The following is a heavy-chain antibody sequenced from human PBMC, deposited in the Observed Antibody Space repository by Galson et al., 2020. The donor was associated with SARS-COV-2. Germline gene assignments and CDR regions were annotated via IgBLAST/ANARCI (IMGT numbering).Heavy chain of an antibody. J-gene: IGHJ4*02. CDR2: ISYDGSNK. CDR1: GFTFSSYA. CDR3: ARGGVIPVAVSDY. Sequence: TGGSLRLSCAASGFTFSSYAMHWVRQAPGKGLEWVAVISYDGSNKYFADSVKGRFTISRDDSKNTLYLQMNSLRAEDTAVYYCARGGVIPVAVSDYWGQGTLVTVSS. D-gene: IGHD6-19*01. V-gene: IGHV3-30-3*01.